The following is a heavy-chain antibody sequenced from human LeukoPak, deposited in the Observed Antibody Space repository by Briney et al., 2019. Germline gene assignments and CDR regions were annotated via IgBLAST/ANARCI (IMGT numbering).Heavy chain of an antibody. D-gene: IGHD4-17*01. CDR1: GYTFTGYY. CDR3: ARIKTTVPTGGAFDI. Sequence: ASVKVSCKASGYTFTGYYMHWVRQAPGQGLEWMGWINPNSGGTNYAQKFQGRVTMTRDTSISTAYMELSRLRSDDTAVYYCARIKTTVPTGGAFDIWGQGTMVTVSS. V-gene: IGHV1-2*02. CDR2: INPNSGGT. J-gene: IGHJ3*02.